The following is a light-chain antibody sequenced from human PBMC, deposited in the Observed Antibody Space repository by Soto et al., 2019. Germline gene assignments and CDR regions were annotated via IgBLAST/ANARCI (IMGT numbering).Light chain of an antibody. Sequence: DIQMTQSPSSLSASVGDRFTITCRASQSIGSSLAWYQQKPGKAPNLLISAASTLQSGVPSRFSGSGSGTEFTLTISSLQPEDFATYYCQQLVSYPQFGGGTKVDI. CDR2: AAS. V-gene: IGKV1-9*01. CDR1: QSIGSS. J-gene: IGKJ4*02. CDR3: QQLVSYPQ.